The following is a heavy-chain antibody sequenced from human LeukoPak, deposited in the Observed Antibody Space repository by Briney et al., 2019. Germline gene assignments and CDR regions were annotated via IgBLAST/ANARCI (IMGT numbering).Heavy chain of an antibody. CDR1: GFTFSSYW. V-gene: IGHV3-74*01. CDR3: ARDSGYSYASDAFDI. CDR2: INIDGSST. J-gene: IGHJ3*02. D-gene: IGHD5-18*01. Sequence: GASLRLSCAASGFTFSSYWMQWVRPAPGKGLVRVSRINIDGSSTSYADPVKGRFTISRDNAKNTLYLQMNSLRAEDTAVYYCARDSGYSYASDAFDIWGQGTMVTVSS.